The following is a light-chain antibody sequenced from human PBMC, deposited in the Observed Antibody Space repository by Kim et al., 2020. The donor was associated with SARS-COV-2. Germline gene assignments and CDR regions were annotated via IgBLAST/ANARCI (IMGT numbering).Light chain of an antibody. J-gene: IGKJ2*01. V-gene: IGKV2-24*01. CDR2: KIS. CDR3: MQVSQYPNT. CDR1: PSLVHRDGSIY. Sequence: QPAPISCRSNPSLVHRDGSIYLNWLQQRPGQPPRLLIYKISNRFSGVPDRVSGSGAGTDFTLKINRVEAEDVGVYYCMQVSQYPNTFGQGTKLEI.